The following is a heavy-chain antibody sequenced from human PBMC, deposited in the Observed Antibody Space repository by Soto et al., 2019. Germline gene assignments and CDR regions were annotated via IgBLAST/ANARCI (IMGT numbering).Heavy chain of an antibody. CDR2: ISGSGGST. CDR3: AHSPIVVVIYLFDY. D-gene: IGHD3-22*01. Sequence: EVQLLESGGGLVQPGGSLRLSCAASGFTFSSYAMSWVRLAPGKGLEWVSAISGSGGSTYYADSVKGRFTISRDNSKNTLYLQMNSLRAEDTAVYYCAHSPIVVVIYLFDYWGQGTLVTVSS. CDR1: GFTFSSYA. V-gene: IGHV3-23*01. J-gene: IGHJ4*02.